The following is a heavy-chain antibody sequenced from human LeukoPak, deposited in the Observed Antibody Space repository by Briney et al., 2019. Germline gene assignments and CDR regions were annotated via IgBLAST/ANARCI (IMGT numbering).Heavy chain of an antibody. Sequence: GGSLRLSCAASGFTFSSYSMNWVRQAPGKGLEWVSYISSSSSTIYYADSVKGRFTISRDNAKNSLYLQMNSLRDEDTAVYYCAKAIWFGELRGTPFDYWGQGTLVTVSS. CDR3: AKAIWFGELRGTPFDY. D-gene: IGHD3-10*01. J-gene: IGHJ4*02. V-gene: IGHV3-48*02. CDR1: GFTFSSYS. CDR2: ISSSSSTI.